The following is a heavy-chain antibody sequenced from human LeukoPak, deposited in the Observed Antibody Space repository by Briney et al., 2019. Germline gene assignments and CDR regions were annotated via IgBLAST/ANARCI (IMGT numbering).Heavy chain of an antibody. Sequence: GGSLRLSCAASGFTFSSYSMNWVRQAPGKGLEWVSYISSSSSTIYYADSVKGRFTISRDNAKNSLYLQMNSLRAAATAVYYFARESPPHCSSVNCTAAFDMWGQGTMVTVSA. D-gene: IGHD2-2*01. CDR2: ISSSSSTI. CDR3: ARESPPHCSSVNCTAAFDM. CDR1: GFTFSSYS. V-gene: IGHV3-48*01. J-gene: IGHJ3*02.